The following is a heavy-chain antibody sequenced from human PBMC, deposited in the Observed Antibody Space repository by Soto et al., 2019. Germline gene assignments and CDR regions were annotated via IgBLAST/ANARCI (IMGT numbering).Heavy chain of an antibody. CDR2: IWYDGSNK. CDR3: ARDKGRYSYGQMV. CDR1: GFTFSSYG. J-gene: IGHJ4*02. Sequence: GVSLRLSCAASGFTFSSYGMHWVRQAPGKGLEWVAVIWYDGSNKYYADSVKGRFTISRDNSKNALYLQMNSLRAEDTAVYYCARDKGRYSYGQMVWGQGTLVTVSS. V-gene: IGHV3-33*08. D-gene: IGHD5-18*01.